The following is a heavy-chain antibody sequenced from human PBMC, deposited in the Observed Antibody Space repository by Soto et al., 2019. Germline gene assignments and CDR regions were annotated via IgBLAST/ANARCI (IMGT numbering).Heavy chain of an antibody. CDR3: ARGSLKRWGYCGGDCYSRFDY. Sequence: QVQLVQSGAEVKKPGSSVKASCKASGGTFSSYAISWVRQAPGKGLEWMGGIIPIFGTANYAQKFQGRVTITADESTSTVYMELSSLRSEDTAVYYCARGSLKRWGYCGGDCYSRFDYWGQGTLVTVSS. CDR1: GGTFSSYA. J-gene: IGHJ4*02. V-gene: IGHV1-69*01. D-gene: IGHD2-21*02. CDR2: IIPIFGTA.